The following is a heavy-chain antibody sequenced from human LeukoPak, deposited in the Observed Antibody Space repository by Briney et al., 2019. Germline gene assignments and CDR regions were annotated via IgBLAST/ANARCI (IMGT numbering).Heavy chain of an antibody. Sequence: SETLSLTCTVSGGSISSYYWSWIRQPPGKGLEWIGYIYYSGSTNYNPSLKSRVTISVDTSKNQFSLKLSSVTAADTAVYYCGLGYCSGGSCFQTVFDYWGQGTLVTVSS. CDR1: GGSISSYY. D-gene: IGHD2-15*01. J-gene: IGHJ4*02. V-gene: IGHV4-59*08. CDR3: GLGYCSGGSCFQTVFDY. CDR2: IYYSGST.